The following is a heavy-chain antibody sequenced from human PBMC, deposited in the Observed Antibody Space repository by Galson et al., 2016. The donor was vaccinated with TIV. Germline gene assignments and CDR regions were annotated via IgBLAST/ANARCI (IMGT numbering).Heavy chain of an antibody. CDR2: ISGSSSFI. Sequence: SLRLSCAASGFSFNNYDMTWVRQAPGKGLEWVSSISGSSSFIYYADSVRGRFIISRDNTKNSLYLQMNSLGAEDTAVYYCVRYGDYGGDSVFSYYMDVWGKGTTVTVSS. CDR3: VRYGDYGGDSVFSYYMDV. J-gene: IGHJ6*03. V-gene: IGHV3-21*01. CDR1: GFSFNNYD. D-gene: IGHD4-23*01.